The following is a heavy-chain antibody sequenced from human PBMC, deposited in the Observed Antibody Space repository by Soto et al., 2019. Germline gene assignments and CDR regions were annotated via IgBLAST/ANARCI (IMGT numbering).Heavy chain of an antibody. CDR2: ISYSADKT. CDR1: GFTFSNYV. D-gene: IGHD1-7*01. J-gene: IGHJ3*02. V-gene: IGHV3-23*01. CDR3: ARRARTATTKWGAFDI. Sequence: EVQLLESGGGLVQPGGSLRLSCAASGFTFSNYVMNWVRQAPGKGLEWVSTISYSADKTFYADSVKGRFTISRDNSRDTLFLQMNSLRADDAAVYYCARRARTATTKWGAFDIWGQGTMVTVSS.